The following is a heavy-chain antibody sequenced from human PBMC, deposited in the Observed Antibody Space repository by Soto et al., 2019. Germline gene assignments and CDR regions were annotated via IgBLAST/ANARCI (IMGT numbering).Heavy chain of an antibody. Sequence: EVQLLESGGGLVQPGGSLRLSGVASGFPFSNYYMDWVRQAPGKGLEWVAVISGSEDNIHYADSVKGRFTISRDNSMNTLYLQMNSLRADDTAIYYCAKDLHWFAMDVWGQGTTVTVSS. V-gene: IGHV3-23*01. D-gene: IGHD3-10*01. J-gene: IGHJ6*02. CDR2: ISGSEDNI. CDR1: GFPFSNYY. CDR3: AKDLHWFAMDV.